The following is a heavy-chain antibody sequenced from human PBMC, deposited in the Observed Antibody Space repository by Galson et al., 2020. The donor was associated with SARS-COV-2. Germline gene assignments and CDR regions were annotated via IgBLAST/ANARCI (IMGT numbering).Heavy chain of an antibody. CDR3: ARGRGYTGYVSSLIDY. J-gene: IGHJ4*02. CDR2: ISTDTGNS. Sequence: ASVKVSCTPSGYTFGTYGIAWVRQAPGQVFEWMGWISTDTGNSNYGQNFQGRVSFTTDTVTSTVYMELKRVTPDDTAIYYCARGRGYTGYVSSLIDYWVQGTRGTVSS. V-gene: IGHV1-18*01. CDR1: GYTFGTYG. D-gene: IGHD5-12*01.